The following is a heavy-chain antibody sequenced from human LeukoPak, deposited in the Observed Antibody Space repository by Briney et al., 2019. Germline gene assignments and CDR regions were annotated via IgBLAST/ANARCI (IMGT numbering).Heavy chain of an antibody. CDR2: IYTSGST. CDR3: ARERGVGGISDY. Sequence: PSETLSLTRTVSGGSISSYYWSWIRQPAGKGVEWIGRIYTSGSTNYNPSLTSRVTMSVDTSKNQFSLKLSSVTAADTAVYYCARERGVGGISDYWGQGTLVTVSS. J-gene: IGHJ4*02. V-gene: IGHV4-4*07. CDR1: GGSISSYY. D-gene: IGHD6-13*01.